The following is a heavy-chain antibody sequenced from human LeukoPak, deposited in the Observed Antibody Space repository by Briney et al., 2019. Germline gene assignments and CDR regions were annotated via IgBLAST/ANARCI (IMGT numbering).Heavy chain of an antibody. CDR2: ISYDGRNI. V-gene: IGHV3-30*18. D-gene: IGHD2-2*01. CDR1: GFTFSSYA. CDR3: AKGPLRGTAAAIDY. J-gene: IGHJ4*02. Sequence: GGSLRLSCEASGFTFSSYAMSWVRQAPGKGLEWVAVISYDGRNIHYPDSVKGRFTISRDISTDTLWLQMDSLRTEDTAVYYCAKGPLRGTAAAIDYWGQGTLVTVSS.